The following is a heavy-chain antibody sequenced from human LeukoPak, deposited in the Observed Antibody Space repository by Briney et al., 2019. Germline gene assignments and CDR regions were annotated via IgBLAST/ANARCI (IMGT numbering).Heavy chain of an antibody. CDR2: LYYSGST. CDR3: VRGFDYGFYD. CDR1: GVSISSGGFS. Sequence: SETLSLTCAVSGVSISSGGFSWSWIRQAPGKGLEWLGFLYYSGSTHYNPSLKSRSTILVDTSKNQFFLNLSSVTAADTAVYYCVRGFDYGFYDWGQGTLVTVSS. V-gene: IGHV4-30-4*07. J-gene: IGHJ4*02. D-gene: IGHD4-17*01.